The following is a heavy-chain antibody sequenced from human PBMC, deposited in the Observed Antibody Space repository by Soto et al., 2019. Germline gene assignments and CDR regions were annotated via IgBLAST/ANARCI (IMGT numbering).Heavy chain of an antibody. D-gene: IGHD6-13*01. CDR3: ARDPEIAAAGPNWFDP. Sequence: PGGSLRLSCAASGFTFSSYSMNWVRQAPGKGLEWVSSISSSSSYIYYADSVKGRFTISRDNAKNSLYLQMNSLRAEDTAVYYCARDPEIAAAGPNWFDPWGQGTLVTVSS. CDR2: ISSSSSYI. J-gene: IGHJ5*02. V-gene: IGHV3-21*01. CDR1: GFTFSSYS.